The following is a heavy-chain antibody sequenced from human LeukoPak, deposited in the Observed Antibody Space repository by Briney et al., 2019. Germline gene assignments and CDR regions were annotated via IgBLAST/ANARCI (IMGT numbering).Heavy chain of an antibody. J-gene: IGHJ4*02. CDR3: ARGVRGSSPPDY. V-gene: IGHV4-39*07. CDR2: IYYSGST. D-gene: IGHD2-15*01. Sequence: SETLSLTCTVSGGSISSSSYYWGWIRQPPGKGLEWIGSIYYSGSTYYNPSLKRRVTISVDTSKNQFSLKLSSVTAADTAVYYCARGVRGSSPPDYWGQGTLVTVSS. CDR1: GGSISSSSYY.